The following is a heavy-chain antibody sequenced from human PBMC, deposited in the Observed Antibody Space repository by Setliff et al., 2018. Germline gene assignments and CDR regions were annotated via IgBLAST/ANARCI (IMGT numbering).Heavy chain of an antibody. CDR2: IGVYTGRT. D-gene: IGHD2-8*01. V-gene: IGHV1-18*04. J-gene: IGHJ4*02. CDR3: LRLVRYCSRTTCQRTLGDEV. Sequence: ASVKVSCKASGYIFAGYYMHWVRQTPGQGLEWMGWIGVYTGRTSSAQKFQDRLTMMTEKSTNMAYMELRGLTSNDTAVYCCLRLVRYCSRTTCQRTLGDEVWGQGTRVTVSS. CDR1: GYIFAGYY.